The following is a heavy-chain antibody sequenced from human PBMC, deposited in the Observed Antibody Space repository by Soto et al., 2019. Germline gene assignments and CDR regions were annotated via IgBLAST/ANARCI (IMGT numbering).Heavy chain of an antibody. CDR3: AKVATIDHYGDYSLPFDY. J-gene: IGHJ4*02. CDR1: GFTFSSYA. V-gene: IGHV3-23*01. D-gene: IGHD4-17*01. Sequence: EVQLLESGGGLVQPGGSLRLSCAASGFTFSSYAMSWVRQAPGKGLEWVSAISGSGGSTYYADSVKGRFTISRDNSKNTLYLQMNSLRAEDTAVYYCAKVATIDHYGDYSLPFDYWGQGTLFTVSS. CDR2: ISGSGGST.